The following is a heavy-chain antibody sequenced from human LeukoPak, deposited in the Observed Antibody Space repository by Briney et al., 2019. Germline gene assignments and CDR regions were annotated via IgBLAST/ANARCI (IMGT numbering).Heavy chain of an antibody. J-gene: IGHJ4*02. CDR3: ARVKQQGTLFDY. Sequence: GGSLRLSCAASGFTFSSYSMNWDRHAPGKGLEWVSSISSSSSYIYYADSVKGRFTISRDNAKNSLYLQMNSLRAEDTAVYYCARVKQQGTLFDYWGQGTLVTVSS. V-gene: IGHV3-21*01. CDR1: GFTFSSYS. CDR2: ISSSSSYI. D-gene: IGHD6-13*01.